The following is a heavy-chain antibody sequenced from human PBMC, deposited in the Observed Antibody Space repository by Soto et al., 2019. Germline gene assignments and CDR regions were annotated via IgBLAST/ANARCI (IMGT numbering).Heavy chain of an antibody. J-gene: IGHJ6*02. CDR2: IYYSGST. D-gene: IGHD3-10*01. CDR3: ARYGSGRSTYYYYYGMDV. CDR1: GGSVSSGSYY. V-gene: IGHV4-61*01. Sequence: SETLSLTCTVSGGSVSSGSYYWSWIRQPPGKGLEWIGYIYYSGSTNYNPSLKSRVTISVDTSKNQFSLKLSSVTAADTAVYYCARYGSGRSTYYYYYGMDVWGQGTTVTVSS.